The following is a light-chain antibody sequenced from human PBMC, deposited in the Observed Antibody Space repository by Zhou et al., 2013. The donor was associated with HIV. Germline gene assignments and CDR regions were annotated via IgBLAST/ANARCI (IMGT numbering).Light chain of an antibody. CDR2: GAS. Sequence: DIQLTQSPSSLSASVGDRVTITCRASQVIRSDLGWYQQEPGKXPKRLIYGASILQSGVPSRFSGSRSGTEFTLTISSLQPEDFATYYCLQHNSYPYSFGQGTKLEIK. CDR1: QVIRSD. CDR3: LQHNSYPYS. V-gene: IGKV1-17*01. J-gene: IGKJ2*03.